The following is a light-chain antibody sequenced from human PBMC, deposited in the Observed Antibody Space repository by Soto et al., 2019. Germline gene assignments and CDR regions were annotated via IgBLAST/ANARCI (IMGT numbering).Light chain of an antibody. CDR2: EGS. J-gene: IGLJ2*01. CDR1: YSDIGDYNY. Sequence: SALTQPPSASGSPGQSVTISCAGTYSDIGDYNYVSWYQQHPGKVPKLIISEGSKRPSGVPDRFSGSKSGYTASLTVSDLQPADEAVYYCSSYSGTNSNVIFGGGTQLTVL. V-gene: IGLV2-8*01. CDR3: SSYSGTNSNVI.